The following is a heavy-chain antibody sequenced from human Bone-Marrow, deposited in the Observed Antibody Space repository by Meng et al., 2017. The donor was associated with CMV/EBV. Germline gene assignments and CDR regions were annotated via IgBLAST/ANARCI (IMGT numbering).Heavy chain of an antibody. V-gene: IGHV1-8*02. CDR3: ASGGRVGSSSIMDV. J-gene: IGHJ6*02. CDR1: GYTFTSYG. D-gene: IGHD1-26*01. Sequence: ASVKVSCKASGYTFTSYGISWVRQAPGQGLEWMGWMNPNSGNTGYAQKFQGRVTMTRNTSISTAYMELSSLRSEDTAVYYCASGGRVGSSSIMDVWGQGTTVTVSS. CDR2: MNPNSGNT.